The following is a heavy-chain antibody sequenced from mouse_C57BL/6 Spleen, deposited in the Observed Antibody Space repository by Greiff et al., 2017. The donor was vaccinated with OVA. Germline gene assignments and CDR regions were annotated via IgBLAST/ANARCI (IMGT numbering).Heavy chain of an antibody. CDR3: ARDLGGYDCY. J-gene: IGHJ2*01. Sequence: DVMLVESGGGLVKPGGSLKLSCAASGFTFSSYAMSWVRQTPEKRLEWVATISDGGSYTYYPDNVKGRFTISRDNAKNNLYLQMSHLKSEDTAMYYCARDLGGYDCYWGQGTTLTVSS. V-gene: IGHV5-4*01. CDR1: GFTFSSYA. CDR2: ISDGGSYT. D-gene: IGHD2-2*01.